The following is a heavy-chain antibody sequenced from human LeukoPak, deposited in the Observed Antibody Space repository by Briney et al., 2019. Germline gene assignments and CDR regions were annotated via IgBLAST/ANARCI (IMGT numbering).Heavy chain of an antibody. V-gene: IGHV3-23*01. CDR2: ISGSGGST. Sequence: PGGSLRLSCAVSGVNNYAISWVRQAPGKGLEWVSVISGSGGSTYYADSVKGRFTISRDNSKNTLYLQMNSLRAEDTAVYYCARDSVDLTALDYWGQGTLVTVSS. D-gene: IGHD3-10*01. J-gene: IGHJ4*02. CDR1: GVNNYA. CDR3: ARDSVDLTALDY.